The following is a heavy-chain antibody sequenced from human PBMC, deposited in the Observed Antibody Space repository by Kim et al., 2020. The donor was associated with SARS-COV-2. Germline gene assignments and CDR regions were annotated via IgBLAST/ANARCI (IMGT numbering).Heavy chain of an antibody. V-gene: IGHV3-33*05. CDR1: GFTFSSYG. Sequence: GGSLRLSCAASGFTFSSYGMHWVRQAPGKGLEWVAVISYDGSNKYYADSVKGRFTISRDNSKNTLYLQMNSLRAEDTAVYYCARGSQRYFDWLLSDYYYYYGMDVWGQGTTVTISS. D-gene: IGHD3-9*01. J-gene: IGHJ6*02. CDR3: ARGSQRYFDWLLSDYYYYYGMDV. CDR2: ISYDGSNK.